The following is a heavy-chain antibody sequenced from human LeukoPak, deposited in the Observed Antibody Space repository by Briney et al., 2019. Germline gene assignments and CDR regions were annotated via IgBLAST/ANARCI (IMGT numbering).Heavy chain of an antibody. CDR2: INYSGTT. CDR1: GYSIRSGYQ. J-gene: IGHJ4*02. CDR3: ARAEINDYGRY. Sequence: SETLSLTCSVSGYSIRSGYQWGWIRQPPGKGLEWIGSINYSGTTYDNPSLRSRVTISIDTSKNQVFLKMRSMTAADTAQYYCARAEINDYGRYWGQGILVIVSS. V-gene: IGHV4-38-2*01. D-gene: IGHD4-17*01.